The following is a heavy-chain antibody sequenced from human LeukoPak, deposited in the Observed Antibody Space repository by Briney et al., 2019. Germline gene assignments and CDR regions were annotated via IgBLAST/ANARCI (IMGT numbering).Heavy chain of an antibody. Sequence: PGGSLRLSCAASGFTFSSYSMNWVRQAPGKGLEWVSSISSSSSYIYYADSVKGRFTISRDNAKNSLYLQMNSLRAEDTAVYYCASPGGSYFGAFDIWGQGTMVTVSS. D-gene: IGHD1-26*01. CDR1: GFTFSSYS. J-gene: IGHJ3*02. CDR2: ISSSSSYI. CDR3: ASPGGSYFGAFDI. V-gene: IGHV3-21*01.